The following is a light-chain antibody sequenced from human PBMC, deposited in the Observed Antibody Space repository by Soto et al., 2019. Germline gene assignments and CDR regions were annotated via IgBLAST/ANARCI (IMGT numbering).Light chain of an antibody. V-gene: IGKV3-20*01. Sequence: EIVLTPSPGTLSLSPGERANLSCRASQSVSSSYLAWYQQKPGQAPRLLIYGASSRATGIPDRFSGSGSGTDFTLTISRLEPEDFAVYYCQQYGSSPEVTFGPGTKVDIK. CDR2: GAS. CDR3: QQYGSSPEVT. CDR1: QSVSSSY. J-gene: IGKJ3*01.